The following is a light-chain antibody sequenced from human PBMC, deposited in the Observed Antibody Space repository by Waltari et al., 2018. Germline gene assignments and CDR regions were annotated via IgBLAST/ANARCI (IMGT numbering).Light chain of an antibody. CDR1: TSDVGGYDY. V-gene: IGLV2-14*03. CDR3: ASYTNTGVYV. J-gene: IGLJ1*01. CDR2: DVS. Sequence: QSALTQPASVSGSPGRSITISCTGTTSDVGGYDYASWYQQHPGKAPNLIIYDVSKRPSGLSDRFSGSKSGNTASLTISGLQAEDEADYYCASYTNTGVYVFGTGTKVTAL.